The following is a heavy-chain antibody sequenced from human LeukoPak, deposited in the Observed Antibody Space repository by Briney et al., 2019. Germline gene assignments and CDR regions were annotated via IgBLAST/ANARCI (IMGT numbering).Heavy chain of an antibody. D-gene: IGHD5-12*01. J-gene: IGHJ4*02. V-gene: IGHV4-39*07. Sequence: TSETLSLTCTVSGGSISSSSYYWGWIRQPPGKGLEWIGSIYYSGSTYYNPSLKSRVTISVDTSKNQFSLKLSSVTAADTAVYYCARVPDIVATITGPDYWGQGTLVTVSS. CDR3: ARVPDIVATITGPDY. CDR2: IYYSGST. CDR1: GGSISSSSYY.